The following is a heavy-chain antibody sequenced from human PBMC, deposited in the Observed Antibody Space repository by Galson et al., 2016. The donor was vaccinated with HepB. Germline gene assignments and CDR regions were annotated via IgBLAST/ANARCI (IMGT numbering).Heavy chain of an antibody. J-gene: IGHJ3*02. V-gene: IGHV1-8*02. D-gene: IGHD3-10*01. Sequence: CKASGYIFSSYDIIWVRQASGQGPEWMGWMSPKSGNTGYAQKFQGRVTMTRNMSIDTAYMDLTSLTSEDTALYYCLRGRGVRGIWGQGTRVTVSS. CDR1: GYIFSSYD. CDR2: MSPKSGNT. CDR3: LRGRGVRGI.